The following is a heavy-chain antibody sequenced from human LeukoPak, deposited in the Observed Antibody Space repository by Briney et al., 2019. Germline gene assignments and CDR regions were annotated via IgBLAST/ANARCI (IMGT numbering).Heavy chain of an antibody. D-gene: IGHD3-10*01. CDR3: ARDILGYLGSGSFYGGIDP. V-gene: IGHV4-4*07. CDR1: AGSISSYY. J-gene: IGHJ5*02. Sequence: SETLSLTCTVSAGSISSYYWSWIRQPAGKGLEWIGRIYTSGSTNYNPSLKSRVTMSVDTSKNQFSLKLSSVTAADTAVYYCARDILGYLGSGSFYGGIDPWGQGTLVTVSS. CDR2: IYTSGST.